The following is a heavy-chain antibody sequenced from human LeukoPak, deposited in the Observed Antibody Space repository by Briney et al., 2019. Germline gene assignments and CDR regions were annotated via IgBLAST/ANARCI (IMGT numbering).Heavy chain of an antibody. CDR3: AKDSLYGDYTTYFDY. D-gene: IGHD4-17*01. CDR1: GFTFSSYG. J-gene: IGHJ4*02. Sequence: PGGSLRLSCAASGFTFSSYGMHWLRQAPGKGLEWVAVISRDGSNKYYADSVKGRFTISRDNSKNTLYLQMNSLRAEDTAVYYCAKDSLYGDYTTYFDYRGQGTLVTVSS. CDR2: ISRDGSNK. V-gene: IGHV3-30*18.